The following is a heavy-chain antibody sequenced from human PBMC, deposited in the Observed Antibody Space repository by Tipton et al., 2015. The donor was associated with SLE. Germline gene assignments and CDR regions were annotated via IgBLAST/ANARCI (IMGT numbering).Heavy chain of an antibody. Sequence: TLSLTCAVYGGSFSGYYWSWIRQPPGKGLEWIGEINHSGSTNYNPSLKSRVTISVDTSKNQFSLKLSSVTAADTAVYYCAREGEGYPDAFDIWGQGTMVTVSS. J-gene: IGHJ3*02. CDR2: INHSGST. D-gene: IGHD2-21*01. V-gene: IGHV4-34*01. CDR3: AREGEGYPDAFDI. CDR1: GGSFSGYY.